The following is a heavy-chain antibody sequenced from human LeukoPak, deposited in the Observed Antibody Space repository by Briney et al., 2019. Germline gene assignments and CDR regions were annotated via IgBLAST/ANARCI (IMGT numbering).Heavy chain of an antibody. J-gene: IGHJ4*02. CDR1: GGSISSNNYY. CDR2: INHSGSN. V-gene: IGHV4-39*07. D-gene: IGHD2-15*01. CDR3: ASIPCSGGSCSVDY. Sequence: SETLSLTCTVSGGSISSNNYYWGWIRQPPGKGLEWIGEINHSGSNNYNPSLKSRVTISVDTSKNQFSLKLSSVTAADTAVYYCASIPCSGGSCSVDYWGQGTLVTVSS.